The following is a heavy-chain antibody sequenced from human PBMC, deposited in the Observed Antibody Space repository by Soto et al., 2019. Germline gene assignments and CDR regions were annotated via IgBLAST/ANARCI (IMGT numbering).Heavy chain of an antibody. CDR3: WRWLWTSYGMDV. V-gene: IGHV4-4*02. CDR2: IYHNGSP. J-gene: IGHJ6*02. Sequence: SETLSLTCAVSGGSIGSTNWWSWVRQSPGKGLEWIGEIYHNGSPDYNPSLKSRVTISVDKSKNHAFLKLTSVTAADTAMYFCWRWLWTSYGMDVWGQGTAVTVSS. CDR1: GGSIGSTNW. D-gene: IGHD2-21*01.